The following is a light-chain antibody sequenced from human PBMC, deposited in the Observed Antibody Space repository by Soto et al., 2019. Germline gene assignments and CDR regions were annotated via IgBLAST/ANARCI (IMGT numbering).Light chain of an antibody. CDR1: SSDVGGYNY. CDR3: SSYAGSKGV. V-gene: IGLV2-8*01. J-gene: IGLJ2*01. CDR2: EVS. Sequence: QSVLTQPTSASGSPGQSVTISCTGTSSDVGGYNYVSWYQQHPGKAPTLMIYEVSKRPSGVPDRFSGSKSGNTASLTVSGLQAEDEADYYGSSYAGSKGVFGGGTKLTVL.